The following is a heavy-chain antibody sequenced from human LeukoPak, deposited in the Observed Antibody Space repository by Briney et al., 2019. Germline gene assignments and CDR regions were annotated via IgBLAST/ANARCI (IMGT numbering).Heavy chain of an antibody. Sequence: GGSLRLSCAASGFTFSSYEMNWVRQAPGKGLEWVSYISGSGSAISYADSVKGRFTISRDNSKNTLYLQMNSLRAEDTAVYYCAKDTSGLTSWKVDYWGQGTLVTVSS. J-gene: IGHJ4*02. V-gene: IGHV3-48*03. D-gene: IGHD2-2*01. CDR3: AKDTSGLTSWKVDY. CDR2: ISGSGSAI. CDR1: GFTFSSYE.